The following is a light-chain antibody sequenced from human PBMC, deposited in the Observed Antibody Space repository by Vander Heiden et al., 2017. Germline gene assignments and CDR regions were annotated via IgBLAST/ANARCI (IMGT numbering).Light chain of an antibody. Sequence: DIQMTQSPSSLSASVGDRVTITCRASQSISSYLNWYQQKPGKAPKLLIYAASSLQSGVPSRFSGSGSGTDFTLTISRLQPEDFATYYCQQSDSTPHTFGGGTKLEIK. V-gene: IGKV1-39*01. CDR2: AAS. J-gene: IGKJ4*01. CDR1: QSISSY. CDR3: QQSDSTPHT.